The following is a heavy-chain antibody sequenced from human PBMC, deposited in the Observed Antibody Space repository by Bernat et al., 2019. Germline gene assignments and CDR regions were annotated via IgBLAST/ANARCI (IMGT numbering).Heavy chain of an antibody. J-gene: IGHJ6*04. Sequence: EVQLLESGGGLVQPGGSLRLSCAASGFTFSSYAMSWVRQAPGKGLEWVSAISGSGGSTYYADSVKGRFTISRDNSKNTLYLQMNSLRAEDTAVYYCAKDLPPDYYDSSGYYYLMDDWGKGTMVTVSS. D-gene: IGHD3-22*01. CDR3: AKDLPPDYYDSSGYYYLMDD. CDR2: ISGSGGST. V-gene: IGHV3-23*01. CDR1: GFTFSSYA.